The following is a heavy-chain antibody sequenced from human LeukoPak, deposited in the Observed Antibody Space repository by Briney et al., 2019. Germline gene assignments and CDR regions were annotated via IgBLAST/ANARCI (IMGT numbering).Heavy chain of an antibody. V-gene: IGHV3-48*01. J-gene: IGHJ5*02. CDR3: ASLSWNYGEGVCP. CDR2: ISSSSSTI. D-gene: IGHD1-7*01. Sequence: GGSLRLSCATSGFTFSSYSMNWVRQAPGMGLEWVSYISSSSSTIYSADSVKGRFTISRDNAKNSLYLQMNSLRAEDTAVYYCASLSWNYGEGVCPWGQGTLVTVSS. CDR1: GFTFSSYS.